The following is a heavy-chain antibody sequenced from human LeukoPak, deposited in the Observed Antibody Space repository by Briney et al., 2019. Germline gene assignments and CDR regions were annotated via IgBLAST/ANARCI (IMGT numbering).Heavy chain of an antibody. J-gene: IGHJ3*02. CDR2: IGGSGATI. CDR3: ARDYRLSIFGLVRSKNAFDI. D-gene: IGHD3/OR15-3a*01. V-gene: IGHV3-11*04. CDR1: GFTFSDYY. Sequence: GGSLRLSCAASGFTFSDYYMSWIRQAPGKGLEWVSYIGGSGATIYYADSVKGRFTISRDNAKNSLYLQMNSLRAEDTAAYYCARDYRLSIFGLVRSKNAFDIWGQGTMVTVSS.